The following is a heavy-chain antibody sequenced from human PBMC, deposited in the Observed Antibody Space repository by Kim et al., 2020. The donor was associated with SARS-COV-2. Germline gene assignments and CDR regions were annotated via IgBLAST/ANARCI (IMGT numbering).Heavy chain of an antibody. D-gene: IGHD6-6*01. CDR1: GFTFGAYA. CDR2: ISGNSGSI. CDR3: AKRMGIAARPSGFDY. Sequence: GGSLRLSCAASGFTFGAYAMHWVRQAPGKGLEWVSGISGNSGSIGYADSVKGRFTISRDNAKNSLYLQMNSLRAEDTALYYCAKRMGIAARPSGFDYWGQGTLVTVSS. J-gene: IGHJ4*02. V-gene: IGHV3-9*01.